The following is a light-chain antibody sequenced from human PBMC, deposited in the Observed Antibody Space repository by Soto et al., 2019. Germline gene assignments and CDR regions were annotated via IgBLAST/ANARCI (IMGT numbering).Light chain of an antibody. CDR2: SAS. J-gene: IGKJ1*01. CDR3: QQYNNWPT. V-gene: IGKV1-27*01. Sequence: DIPMTHSPSSLSASVGDIVTITCRASQGIAKSLAWYQQKPGKAPKLLIYSASTLQSGVPARFSGSGSGTEFTLTISSLQSEDFAVYYCQQYNNWPTFGQGTKVDIK. CDR1: QGIAKS.